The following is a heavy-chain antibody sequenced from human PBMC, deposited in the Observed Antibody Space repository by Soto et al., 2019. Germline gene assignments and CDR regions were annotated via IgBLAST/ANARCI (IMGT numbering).Heavy chain of an antibody. D-gene: IGHD6-13*01. CDR3: ARGSTGYSSSWYRY. CDR2: IYNSGST. V-gene: IGHV4-59*08. Sequence: PSETLSLTCTVPGGSISSYYWSWIRQPPGKGLEWIGYIYNSGSTNYNPSLKSRVTISVDTSKNQFSLKLSSVTAADTAVYYCARGSTGYSSSWYRYWGQGTLVTVS. CDR1: GGSISSYY. J-gene: IGHJ4*02.